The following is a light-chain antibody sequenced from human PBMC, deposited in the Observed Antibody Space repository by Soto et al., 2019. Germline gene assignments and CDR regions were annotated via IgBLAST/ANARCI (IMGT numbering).Light chain of an antibody. J-gene: IGKJ2*01. Sequence: EIVLTQSPATLSLSPGERATLSCRASQSVSSYLAWYQQKPGQAPRLLIYDASNRATGIPARFSGSGSGTDFTLTISSLEPEDFPVYYCQQRSNWPRMYTFGQGTKLEIK. CDR1: QSVSSY. CDR2: DAS. V-gene: IGKV3-11*01. CDR3: QQRSNWPRMYT.